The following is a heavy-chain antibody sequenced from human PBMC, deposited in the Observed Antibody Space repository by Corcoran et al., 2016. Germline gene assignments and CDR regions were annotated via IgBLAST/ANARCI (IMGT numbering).Heavy chain of an antibody. V-gene: IGHV4-39*07. CDR1: GGSISRDNYY. Sequence: QLQLQESGPGLVKPSETLSLICSVSGGSISRDNYYWGWIRQPPGKGLEWIGSMFYNGNTYCNPSLKSRVTLSLDASRNQFSLRLNSVTAADTAVYYCGRDPLGYCTGSSCYGNAVDVWGQGTVVTVS. CDR2: MFYNGNT. CDR3: GRDPLGYCTGSSCYGNAVDV. J-gene: IGHJ6*02. D-gene: IGHD2-15*01.